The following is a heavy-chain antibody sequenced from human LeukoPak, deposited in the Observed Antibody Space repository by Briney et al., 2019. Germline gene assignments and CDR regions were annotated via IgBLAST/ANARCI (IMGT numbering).Heavy chain of an antibody. CDR3: ARRPAPYGSGSYYQDY. V-gene: IGHV3-30*03. CDR1: GFTFAGYG. J-gene: IGHJ4*02. Sequence: PGGSLRLSCEASGFTFAGYGVHWVRQAPGEGREWLAVISHDEKNKYYEDSVKGQFPISTDNAQNTLFLQQGSLLAEDTTVYYYARRPAPYGSGSYYQDYWGQGTLVTVSS. CDR2: ISHDEKNK. D-gene: IGHD3-10*01.